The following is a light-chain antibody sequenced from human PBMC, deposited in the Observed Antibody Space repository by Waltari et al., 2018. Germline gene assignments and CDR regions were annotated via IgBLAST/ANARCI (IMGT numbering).Light chain of an antibody. CDR2: EVS. Sequence: QSALTQPASVSGSPGQSITISCTGPSSDVGTYNLVPWYQQHPGKAPNLMIYEVSGRPSGVSNRFSGSKSGNTASLTISGLQAEDEADYYCCSYIGGSTVFGGGTKLTVL. J-gene: IGLJ2*01. V-gene: IGLV2-23*02. CDR1: SSDVGTYNL. CDR3: CSYIGGSTV.